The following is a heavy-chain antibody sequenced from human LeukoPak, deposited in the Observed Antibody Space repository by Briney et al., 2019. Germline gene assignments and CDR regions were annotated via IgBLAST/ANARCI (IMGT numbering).Heavy chain of an antibody. Sequence: GASVKVSCKASGYTFIGYYMHWVRQAPGQGLEWMGWINPNSGGTNYAQKFQGRVTMTRDTSISTAYMELSRLTSDDTAVYFCARGMNWGSLRDAFDIWGQGTMVTVSS. CDR3: ARGMNWGSLRDAFDI. CDR1: GYTFIGYY. CDR2: INPNSGGT. J-gene: IGHJ3*02. D-gene: IGHD7-27*01. V-gene: IGHV1-2*02.